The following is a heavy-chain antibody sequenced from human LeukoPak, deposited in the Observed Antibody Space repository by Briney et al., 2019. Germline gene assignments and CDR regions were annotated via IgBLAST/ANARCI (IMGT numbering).Heavy chain of an antibody. V-gene: IGHV2-5*02. Sequence: ESGPTLVNPTQTLTLTCTFSGFSLSTSGVDVGWIRQPPGKALKWLALIYWDDDKRYSPSLKSRLTITKDTFKNQVVLTMTNMDPVDTGTYYVAHRTLHFTVGSCWDHYYRIDAWGQGTTVTASS. CDR1: GFSLSTSGVD. CDR3: AHRTLHFTVGSCWDHYYRIDA. CDR2: IYWDDDK. J-gene: IGHJ6*02. D-gene: IGHD2-15*01.